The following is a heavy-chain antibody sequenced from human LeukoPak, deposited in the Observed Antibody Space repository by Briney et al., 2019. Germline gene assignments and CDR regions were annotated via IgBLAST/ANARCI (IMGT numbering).Heavy chain of an antibody. CDR1: GYTLTELS. J-gene: IGHJ4*02. CDR2: FDPEDGET. CDR3: ATRGREGVVIRYYFDY. Sequence: ASVKVSCKVSGYTLTELSMHWVRQAPGKGHEWMGGFDPEDGETIYAQKFQGRVTMTEDTSTDTAYMELSSLRSEDTAVYYCATRGREGVVIRYYFDYWGQGTLVTVSS. V-gene: IGHV1-24*01. D-gene: IGHD3-3*01.